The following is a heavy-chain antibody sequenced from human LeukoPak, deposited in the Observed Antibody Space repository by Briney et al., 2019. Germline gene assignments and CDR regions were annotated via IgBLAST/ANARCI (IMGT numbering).Heavy chain of an antibody. CDR1: GFTFSSYG. Sequence: PGGSLRLSCAASGFTFSSYGMHWVRQAPGKGLEGVAFIRYEGSKKYYAGSVKGRFTISRDNSKNPLYLQMNSLRAEDTAVYYCAKTLYIVPAALSAFDIWGQGTMVTVSS. J-gene: IGHJ3*02. CDR3: AKTLYIVPAALSAFDI. D-gene: IGHD2-2*01. CDR2: IRYEGSKK. V-gene: IGHV3-30*02.